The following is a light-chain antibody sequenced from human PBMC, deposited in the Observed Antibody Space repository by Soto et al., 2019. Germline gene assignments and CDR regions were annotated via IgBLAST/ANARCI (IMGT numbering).Light chain of an antibody. CDR1: SSDVGHYNL. V-gene: IGLV2-23*01. J-gene: IGLJ1*01. CDR2: EGS. CDR3: CSYAGSSTYV. Sequence: QSALTQPASVSGSPGQSITISCTGTSSDVGHYNLVSWYQQYPGKAPKLMIYEGSERPSGVSNRFSGSKSGNTASLTISGLQAEDEADYYCCSYAGSSTYVFGTGTKLTVL.